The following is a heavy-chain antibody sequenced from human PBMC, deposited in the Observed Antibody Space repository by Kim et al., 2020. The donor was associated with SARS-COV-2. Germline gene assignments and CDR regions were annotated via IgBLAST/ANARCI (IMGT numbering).Heavy chain of an antibody. V-gene: IGHV3-74*01. CDR3: ARDTEEVNDAVDI. Sequence: ASSAKGRFTISRDYAKNTLYLQMNSLRAEDTAVYYCARDTEEVNDAVDIWGQGTMVTVSS. D-gene: IGHD4-4*01. J-gene: IGHJ3*02.